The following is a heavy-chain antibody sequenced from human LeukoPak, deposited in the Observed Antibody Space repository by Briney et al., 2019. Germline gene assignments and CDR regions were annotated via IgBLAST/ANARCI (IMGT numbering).Heavy chain of an antibody. CDR2: INHSGST. CDR1: GFTFSSYS. V-gene: IGHV4-34*01. J-gene: IGHJ5*02. CDR3: ARRCIAVAGTLNWFDP. Sequence: PGGSLRLSCAASGFTFSSYSIHWVRQAPGKGLEWIGEINHSGSTNYNPSLKSRVTISVDTSKNQFSLKLSSVTAADTAVYYCARRCIAVAGTLNWFDPWGQGTLVTVSS. D-gene: IGHD6-19*01.